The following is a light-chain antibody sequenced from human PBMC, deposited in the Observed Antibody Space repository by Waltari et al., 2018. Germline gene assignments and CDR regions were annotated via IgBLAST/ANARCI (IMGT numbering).Light chain of an antibody. J-gene: IGKJ1*01. CDR2: HAS. CDR1: QRCRWF. V-gene: IGKV3-20*01. Sequence: SCRASQRCRWFLAWYQQKPGQAPRLLIYHASSRATGIPDRFSGSGSGTDLSLTISRLEPEDFAVYYCQQYVTLPATFGQGTKLEIK. CDR3: QQYVTLPAT.